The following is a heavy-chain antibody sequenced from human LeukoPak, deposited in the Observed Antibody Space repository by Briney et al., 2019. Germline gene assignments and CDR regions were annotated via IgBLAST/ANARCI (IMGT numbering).Heavy chain of an antibody. D-gene: IGHD1-1*01. Sequence: GGSLRLSCAASGFTFNNYAMSWVRQAPGRGLEWLSYVSGSGGATYYAASVKGRFTISRDNSKNTVYLQMGSLRAEATAVYYCAKNRGGTYKYYMDVWGNGTTVTVSS. J-gene: IGHJ6*03. CDR3: AKNRGGTYKYYMDV. CDR1: GFTFNNYA. V-gene: IGHV3-23*01. CDR2: VSGSGGAT.